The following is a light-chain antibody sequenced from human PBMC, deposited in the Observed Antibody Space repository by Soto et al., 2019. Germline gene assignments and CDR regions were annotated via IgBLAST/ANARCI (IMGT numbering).Light chain of an antibody. Sequence: QSVLTQPPSASGSPGQSITISCSGSSSDIGGYNYVSWYRQYPGKAPKLMIYEVTKRPSGVPDRFSGSKSGDTASLTVSGLQAEDEADYYCSSYAGTNDPFVFGTGTKVTVL. CDR1: SSDIGGYNY. CDR3: SSYAGTNDPFV. V-gene: IGLV2-8*01. J-gene: IGLJ1*01. CDR2: EVT.